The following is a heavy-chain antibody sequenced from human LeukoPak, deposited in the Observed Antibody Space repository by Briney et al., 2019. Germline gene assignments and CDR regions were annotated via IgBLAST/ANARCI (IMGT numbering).Heavy chain of an antibody. V-gene: IGHV3-9*01. CDR3: AKDIYYDSSGYYFRAFDI. Sequence: GGSLRLSCAASGFTFDDYAMHWVRQAPGKGLEWVSGISWNSGSIGYADSVKGRFTISRDNAKNSLYLQMNSLRAEDTALYYCAKDIYYDSSGYYFRAFDIWGQGTMVTVSS. J-gene: IGHJ3*02. CDR2: ISWNSGSI. D-gene: IGHD3-22*01. CDR1: GFTFDDYA.